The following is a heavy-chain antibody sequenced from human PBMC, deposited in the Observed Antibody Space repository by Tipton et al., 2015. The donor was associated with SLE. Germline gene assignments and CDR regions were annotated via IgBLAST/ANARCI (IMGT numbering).Heavy chain of an antibody. CDR2: VYHSGST. J-gene: IGHJ3*02. V-gene: IGHV4-38-2*01. CDR3: ATFRDRVQGVIGAFNI. Sequence: TLSLTCVVSGYSISSDYSWGWIRQPPGKGLEWIGTVYHSGSTHYNPSLKSRVTISVDTSKNQFSLKLTSVTAADTAVYYCATFRDRVQGVIGAFNIWGQGTMVTVSS. D-gene: IGHD3-10*01. CDR1: GYSISSDYS.